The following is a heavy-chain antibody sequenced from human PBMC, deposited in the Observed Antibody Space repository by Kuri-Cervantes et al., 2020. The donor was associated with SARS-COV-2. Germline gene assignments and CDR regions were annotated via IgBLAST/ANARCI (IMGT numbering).Heavy chain of an antibody. V-gene: IGHV3-64D*09. J-gene: IGHJ6*02. CDR3: VKSDWYYDILSYGMDF. CDR2: ISNNGGST. D-gene: IGHD3-9*01. Sequence: GESLRLPCAASGFTFSSYAMHWVRQAPGKGLEYVSAISNNGGSTYYADSVKGRFTISRDNSKNTLYLQMSSLRAEDTVVYHWVKSDWYYDILSYGMDFWGQGTTVTVSS. CDR1: GFTFSSYA.